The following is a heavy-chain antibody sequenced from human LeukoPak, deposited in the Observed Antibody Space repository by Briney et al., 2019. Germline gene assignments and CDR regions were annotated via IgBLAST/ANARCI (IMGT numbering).Heavy chain of an antibody. CDR2: MNIDGSEK. CDR1: GFTFSSYW. D-gene: IGHD1-26*01. CDR3: ARDPVEWELLLDY. V-gene: IGHV3-7*01. Sequence: GGSLRLSCAASGFTFSSYWMGWVRQAPGKRLEWVANMNIDGSEKYYADSAKGRYTISRDNARNSVYLQMNSLRVEDTAVYYCARDPVEWELLLDYWGQGTLVTVYS. J-gene: IGHJ4*02.